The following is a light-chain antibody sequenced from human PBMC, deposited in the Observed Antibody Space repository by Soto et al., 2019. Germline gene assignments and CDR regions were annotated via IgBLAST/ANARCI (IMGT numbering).Light chain of an antibody. Sequence: QSVLTQPRSVSGSPGQSLTISCTGTNSDVGAYNYVSWYQQHPGKAPKLIIYDVTKRPSGVPARFSGSKSGDTATLTVSGLQAEDEADYYCCSYAGDTPYVFGAGTKVTVL. J-gene: IGLJ1*01. CDR2: DVT. V-gene: IGLV2-11*01. CDR3: CSYAGDTPYV. CDR1: NSDVGAYNY.